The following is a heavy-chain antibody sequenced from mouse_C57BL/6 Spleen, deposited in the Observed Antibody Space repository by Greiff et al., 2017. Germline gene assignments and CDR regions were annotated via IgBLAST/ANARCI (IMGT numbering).Heavy chain of an antibody. J-gene: IGHJ1*03. CDR2: INYDGSCT. Sequence: EVKLVESEGGLVQPGSSMKLSCTASGFTFSDYYMAWVRQVPEKGLEWVANINYDGSCTYYLDSLKSRFIISRDNAKNILYLQMSSLKSEDTATYYGTRDLRGNYAWYFDVWGTGTTVTVSS. CDR1: GFTFSDYY. CDR3: TRDLRGNYAWYFDV. V-gene: IGHV5-16*01. D-gene: IGHD2-1*01.